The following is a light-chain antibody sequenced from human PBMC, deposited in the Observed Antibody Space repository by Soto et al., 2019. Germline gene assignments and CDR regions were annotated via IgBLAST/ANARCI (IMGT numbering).Light chain of an antibody. J-gene: IGKJ1*01. CDR1: QSISNS. CDR2: EAS. CDR3: PQYNGYWT. V-gene: IGKV1-5*03. Sequence: DIQMTQSPSTLSASVGDRVTLTCRASQSISNSLAWYQQKPGKAPKLLIYEASSLKSGVPSRFSGSGSGTEYTLTISSLQPDDFATYYCPQYNGYWTFGQGTKVEIK.